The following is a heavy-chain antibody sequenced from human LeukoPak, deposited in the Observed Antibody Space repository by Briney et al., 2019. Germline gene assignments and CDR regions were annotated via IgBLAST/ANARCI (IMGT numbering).Heavy chain of an antibody. CDR1: GGSISSSSYY. J-gene: IGHJ4*02. CDR3: RGSSSDLYYFDY. D-gene: IGHD6-6*01. V-gene: IGHV4-39*07. CDR2: IYYSGST. Sequence: SETLSLTCTVSGGSISSSSYYWGWIRQPPGKGLEWIGSIYYSGSTYYNQSLKSRVTISVDTSKNQFSLKLSSVTAADTAVYYCRGSSSDLYYFDYWGQGTLVTVSS.